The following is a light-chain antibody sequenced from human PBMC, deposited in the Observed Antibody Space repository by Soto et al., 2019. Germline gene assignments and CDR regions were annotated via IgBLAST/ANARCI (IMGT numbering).Light chain of an antibody. Sequence: LTQPASVSGSPGQSITISCTGTSSDVGDYNYVSWYQQHPGKAPKLIIYDVSNRPSGVSNRFSGSKSGNTASLTISGLQAEDEADYYCSSYTSSSPCVFGTGTKVTVL. CDR2: DVS. J-gene: IGLJ1*01. CDR3: SSYTSSSPCV. V-gene: IGLV2-14*01. CDR1: SSDVGDYNY.